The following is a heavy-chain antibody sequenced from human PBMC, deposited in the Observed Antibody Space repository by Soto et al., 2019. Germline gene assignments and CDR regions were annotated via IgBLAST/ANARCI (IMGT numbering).Heavy chain of an antibody. CDR2: SNPRGCGT. V-gene: IGHV1-46*01. CDR1: GYTVTRYY. CDR3: VRGGIAVLWRS. Sequence: ASVKGSCKAPGYTVTRYYIHWVRQAPGQGLEWMGMSNPRGCGTTYEQQFQGRVTMTRDTSTRVVYMELSSLKSEDTALYYCVRGGIAVLWRSWGPGTLVTVSS. D-gene: IGHD6-19*01. J-gene: IGHJ5*02.